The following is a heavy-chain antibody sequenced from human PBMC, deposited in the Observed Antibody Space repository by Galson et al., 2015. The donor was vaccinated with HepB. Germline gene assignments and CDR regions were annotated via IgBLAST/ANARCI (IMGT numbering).Heavy chain of an antibody. CDR2: IYHSGST. CDR3: AREVIQYYYGSGSNPYNWFDP. D-gene: IGHD3-10*01. Sequence: TLSLTCAVSGGSISSGGYSWSWIRQPPGKGLEWIGYIYHSGSTYYNPSLKSRVTISVDRSKNQFSLKLSSVTAADTAVYYCAREVIQYYYGSGSNPYNWFDPWGQGTLVTVSS. J-gene: IGHJ5*02. CDR1: GGSISSGGYS. V-gene: IGHV4-30-2*01.